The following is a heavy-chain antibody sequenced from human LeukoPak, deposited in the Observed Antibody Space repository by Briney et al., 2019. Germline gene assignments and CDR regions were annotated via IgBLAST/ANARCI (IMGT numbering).Heavy chain of an antibody. CDR3: ASRYSSGWSFGY. CDR2: IYYSGST. Sequence: PSETLSLTCTVSGGSISSSSYYWGWIRQPPGKGLEWIGSIYYSGSTYYNPSLKSRVTISVDTSKNQFPLKLSSVTAADTAVYYCASRYSSGWSFGYWGQGTLVTVSS. CDR1: GGSISSSSYY. D-gene: IGHD6-19*01. J-gene: IGHJ4*02. V-gene: IGHV4-39*01.